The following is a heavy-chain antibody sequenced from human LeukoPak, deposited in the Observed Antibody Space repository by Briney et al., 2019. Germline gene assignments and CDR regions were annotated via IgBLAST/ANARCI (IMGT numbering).Heavy chain of an antibody. D-gene: IGHD4-11*01. V-gene: IGHV5-51*01. CDR3: ARSPRDYSNHYYYYMDV. J-gene: IGHJ6*03. CDR1: GYSFNSYW. CDR2: IYPGDSDT. Sequence: PGESLKISCKGSGYSFNSYWIGWVRQMPGKGLEWMGIIYPGDSDTRYSPSFQGQVTISADKSISTAYLQWSSLKASDTAMYYCARSPRDYSNHYYYYMDVWGKGTTVTVSS.